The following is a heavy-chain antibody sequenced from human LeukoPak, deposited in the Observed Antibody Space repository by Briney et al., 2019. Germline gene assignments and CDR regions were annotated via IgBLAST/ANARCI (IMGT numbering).Heavy chain of an antibody. V-gene: IGHV7-4-1*02. CDR2: INTNTGNP. CDR1: GYTFTSYA. D-gene: IGHD2-2*01. J-gene: IGHJ4*02. Sequence: GASVKVSCKASGYTFTSYAMNWVRQAPGQGLEWMGWINTNTGNPTYAQGFTGRFVFSLDTSVSTAYLQISSLKAEDTAVYYCARGIYCSSTSCYSSMGQLGWWGQGTLVTVSS. CDR3: ARGIYCSSTSCYSSMGQLGW.